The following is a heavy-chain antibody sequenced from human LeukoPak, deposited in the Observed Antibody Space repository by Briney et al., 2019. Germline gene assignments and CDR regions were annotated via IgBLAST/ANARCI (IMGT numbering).Heavy chain of an antibody. V-gene: IGHV1-69*13. CDR1: GGTFSSYA. CDR3: ARDLRSSGSYYPFDY. D-gene: IGHD1-26*01. CDR2: IIPIFGTA. Sequence: ASVKVSCKASGGTFSSYAISWVRQAPGQGLEWMGGIIPIFGTANYAQKFQGRVTITADESTSTAYMELSSLRSEDTAVYYCARDLRSSGSYYPFDYWGQGTLVTVSS. J-gene: IGHJ4*02.